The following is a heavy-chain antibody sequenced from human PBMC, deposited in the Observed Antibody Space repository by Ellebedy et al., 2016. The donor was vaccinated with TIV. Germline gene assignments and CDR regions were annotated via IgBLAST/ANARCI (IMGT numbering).Heavy chain of an antibody. J-gene: IGHJ4*02. CDR2: ISGSGDNT. Sequence: GGSLRLXCAASGFTFSSYAMSWVRQAPGKGLEWVSTISGSGDNTYYADSVKGRFTISRDNSRNTLYLQVNTLRAEDSAVYYCATQAVGYNSPWDFWGQGTLVTVSS. CDR1: GFTFSSYA. V-gene: IGHV3-23*01. D-gene: IGHD6-13*01. CDR3: ATQAVGYNSPWDF.